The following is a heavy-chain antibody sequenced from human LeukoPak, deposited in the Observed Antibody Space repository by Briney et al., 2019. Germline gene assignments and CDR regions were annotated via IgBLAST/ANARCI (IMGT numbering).Heavy chain of an antibody. Sequence: PGGSLRLSCTASGFTLRNYDMHWVRQTTEKGLEWVSGIGTEDDTFYPDSVKGRFTISRENAKNSFYLQMNSLRAGDTAVYYCARGRFVLVPSLERWYFDLWGRCTLVTVSS. J-gene: IGHJ2*01. CDR3: ARGRFVLVPSLERWYFDL. CDR2: IGTEDDT. D-gene: IGHD2-8*02. CDR1: GFTLRNYD. V-gene: IGHV3-13*01.